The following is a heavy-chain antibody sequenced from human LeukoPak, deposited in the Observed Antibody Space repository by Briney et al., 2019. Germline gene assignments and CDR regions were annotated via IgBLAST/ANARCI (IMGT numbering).Heavy chain of an antibody. J-gene: IGHJ4*02. Sequence: SETLSLTCTVSGGSISSSNYYWGWIRQPPGKGLEWIGSIYYSGSTYYNPSLKSRVTISVDTSKNQFSLKLGSVTAADTAVYYCARLSYSTEVYWGQGTLVTVSS. CDR2: IYYSGST. D-gene: IGHD6-13*01. V-gene: IGHV4-39*01. CDR3: ARLSYSTEVY. CDR1: GGSISSSNYY.